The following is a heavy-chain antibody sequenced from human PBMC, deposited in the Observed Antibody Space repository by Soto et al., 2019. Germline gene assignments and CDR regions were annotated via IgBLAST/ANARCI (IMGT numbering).Heavy chain of an antibody. D-gene: IGHD3-22*01. J-gene: IGHJ3*02. CDR1: GYACTSRG. CDR3: ARGRYYYHSSGQDPFDI. CDR2: ISGYNGNT. V-gene: IGHV1-18*01. Sequence: ALVRVSGRGSGYACTSRGISWVRQDPGQGLEWMGWISGYNGNTNYAQKLQGRVTMTTDTSTSTAYMELRSLRSDDTAVYYCARGRYYYHSSGQDPFDIWGQGTMVTVSS.